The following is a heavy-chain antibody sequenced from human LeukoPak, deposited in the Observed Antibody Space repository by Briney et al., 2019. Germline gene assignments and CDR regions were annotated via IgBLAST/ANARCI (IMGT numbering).Heavy chain of an antibody. CDR1: GYTFTSYA. D-gene: IGHD6-13*01. V-gene: IGHV1-69*04. Sequence: SVKVSCKASGYTFTSYAMHWVRQAPGQGLEWMGRIIPILGIANYAQKFQGRVTITADKSTSTAYMELSSLRSEDTAVYYCAREGASSWYRLDYWGQGTLVTVSS. CDR2: IIPILGIA. J-gene: IGHJ4*02. CDR3: AREGASSWYRLDY.